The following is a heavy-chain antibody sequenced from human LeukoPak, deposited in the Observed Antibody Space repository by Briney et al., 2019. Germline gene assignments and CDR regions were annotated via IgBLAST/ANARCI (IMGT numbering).Heavy chain of an antibody. CDR3: AREGKDSSSWYNYFDF. Sequence: PGGSLRLSCAASGFTFSSYSMNWVRQAPGKGLEWVSSISSSSTYIYYADSVKGRFTISRDYAKNSLYLQMNSLRAEDTAVYYCAREGKDSSSWYNYFDFWGQGTLVTVSP. CDR1: GFTFSSYS. V-gene: IGHV3-21*01. D-gene: IGHD6-13*01. CDR2: ISSSSTYI. J-gene: IGHJ4*02.